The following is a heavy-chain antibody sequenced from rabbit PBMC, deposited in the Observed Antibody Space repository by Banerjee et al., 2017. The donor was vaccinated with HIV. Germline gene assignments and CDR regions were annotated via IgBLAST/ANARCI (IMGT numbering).Heavy chain of an antibody. D-gene: IGHD6-1*01. CDR1: GFSFSSSYY. Sequence: QEQLVESGGGPVQPEGSLTLTCTASGFSFSSSYYMCWVRQAPGKGLEWIACIYAGSSTTTDYASWAKGRFTISKASSTTVTLQMTSLTAADTATYFCARGIYRYTYGVGAWETRLDLWGPGTLVTVS. J-gene: IGHJ6*01. V-gene: IGHV1S45*01. CDR3: ARGIYRYTYGVGAWETRLDL. CDR2: IYAGSSTTT.